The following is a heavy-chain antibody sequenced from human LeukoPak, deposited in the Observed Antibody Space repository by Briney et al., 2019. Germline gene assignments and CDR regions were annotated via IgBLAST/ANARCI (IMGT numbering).Heavy chain of an antibody. CDR1: GFTFSSYS. V-gene: IGHV3-30*02. CDR2: IRYDGSET. Sequence: GGSLRLSCAASGFTFSSYSMNWVRQAPGKGLEWVAYIRYDGSETYYADSVKGRFTISRDNSKNTVYLRMISLRAEDTAVYYCAKERYSSSSLFAVTPFDYWGQGTRITVSS. J-gene: IGHJ4*02. D-gene: IGHD6-13*01. CDR3: AKERYSSSSLFAVTPFDY.